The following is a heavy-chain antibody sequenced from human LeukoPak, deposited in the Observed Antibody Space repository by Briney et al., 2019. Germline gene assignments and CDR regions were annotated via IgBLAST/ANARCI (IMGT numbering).Heavy chain of an antibody. Sequence: GGSLRLSCEASGFTFSSYWMHWVRQAPGKGLVWVSRINIDGSITNYADSVKGRFTISRDNAKNTLYLQMNDLRAEDTAVYYCARAGSFRFDYWGQGTLVTVSS. CDR2: INIDGSIT. J-gene: IGHJ4*02. CDR3: ARAGSFRFDY. CDR1: GFTFSSYW. V-gene: IGHV3-74*01. D-gene: IGHD3-10*01.